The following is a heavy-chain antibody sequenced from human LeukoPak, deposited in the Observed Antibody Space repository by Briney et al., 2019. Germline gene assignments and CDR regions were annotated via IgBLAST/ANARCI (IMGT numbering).Heavy chain of an antibody. V-gene: IGHV3-7*01. D-gene: IGHD3-10*01. J-gene: IGHJ6*03. CDR1: GFTFSNYW. CDR3: ARVLLWFGHYYYYYMDV. CDR2: IKQDGSEK. Sequence: GGSLRLSCAASGFTFSNYWMSWFRQAPGKGLEWVANIKQDGSEKYYVDSVKGRFTISRDNAKNPLSLQMNSLRAEDTAVYYCARVLLWFGHYYYYYMDVWGKGTTVTISS.